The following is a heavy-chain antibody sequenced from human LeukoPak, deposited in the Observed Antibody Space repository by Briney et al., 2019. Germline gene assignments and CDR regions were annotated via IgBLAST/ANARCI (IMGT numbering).Heavy chain of an antibody. J-gene: IGHJ4*02. CDR3: VRGRFSYGAESFDY. CDR1: GFTFSSYW. CDR2: FTSDGSST. V-gene: IGHV3-74*01. Sequence: GGSLRLSCAASGFTFSSYWMHWVRQAPGKGLVWDSRFTSDGSSTSYADSVKGRFTISRDNAKNTLYLQMNSLRAEDTAVYYCVRGRFSYGAESFDYWGQGTLVTVSS. D-gene: IGHD5-18*01.